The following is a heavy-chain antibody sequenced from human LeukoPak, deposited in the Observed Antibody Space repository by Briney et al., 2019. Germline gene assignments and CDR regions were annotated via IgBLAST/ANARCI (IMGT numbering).Heavy chain of an antibody. CDR1: GGSFSGYY. Sequence: SETLSLTCAVYGGSFSGYYWSWIRQPPGKGLEWIGEINHSGSTNYNPSLKSRVTISVDTSKNQFSLKLSSVTAADTAVYYCARRGKIYYYGSGSQTPYNWFDPWGQGTLVTVSS. CDR2: INHSGST. J-gene: IGHJ5*02. CDR3: ARRGKIYYYGSGSQTPYNWFDP. V-gene: IGHV4-34*01. D-gene: IGHD3-10*01.